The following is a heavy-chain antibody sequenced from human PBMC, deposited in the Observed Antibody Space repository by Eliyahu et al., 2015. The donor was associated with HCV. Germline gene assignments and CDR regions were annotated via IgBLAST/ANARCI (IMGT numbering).Heavy chain of an antibody. CDR1: GYSFTSYW. V-gene: IGHV5-51*01. J-gene: IGHJ4*02. CDR3: ARLLRIAARFYPPGGYFDY. Sequence: EVQLVQSGAEVKKPGESLKISCKGSGYSFTSYWIGWVRQMPGKGLEWMGIIYPGDSDTRYSPSFQGQVTISADKSISTAYLQWSSLKASDTAMYYCARLLRIAARFYPPGGYFDYWGQGTLVTVSS. D-gene: IGHD6-6*01. CDR2: IYPGDSDT.